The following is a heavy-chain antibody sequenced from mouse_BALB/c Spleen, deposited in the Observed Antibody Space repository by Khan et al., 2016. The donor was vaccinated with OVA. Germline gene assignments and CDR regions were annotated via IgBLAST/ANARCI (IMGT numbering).Heavy chain of an antibody. D-gene: IGHD1-1*01. V-gene: IGHV1S81*02. CDR1: GYTFTSYW. CDR2: TNPTNGRT. Sequence: QVQLQQPGAELVKAGASVKMSCKASGYTFTSYWMHWVKQRLGQGLEWFAETNPTNGRTYYNEKFKSKATLTVDKSSRQAYILNSGPTVEDAAFYYCARIKKIVATYFDYWGQGTTLTVSS. CDR3: ARIKKIVATYFDY. J-gene: IGHJ2*01.